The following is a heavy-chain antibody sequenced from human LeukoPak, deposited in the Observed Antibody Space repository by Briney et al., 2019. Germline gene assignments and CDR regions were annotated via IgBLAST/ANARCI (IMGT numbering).Heavy chain of an antibody. CDR2: IYDSGAT. D-gene: IGHD3-10*01. Sequence: PSETLSLTCTISGGSTTCYYWSWIRQPPGKGLEWIGYIYDSGATDYNPSLKSRVTISGDTSKNQVSLKLSSVTAADTAVYYCARDRDLHEFDYWGQGTLVTVSS. CDR1: GGSTTCYY. V-gene: IGHV4-59*01. CDR3: ARDRDLHEFDY. J-gene: IGHJ4*02.